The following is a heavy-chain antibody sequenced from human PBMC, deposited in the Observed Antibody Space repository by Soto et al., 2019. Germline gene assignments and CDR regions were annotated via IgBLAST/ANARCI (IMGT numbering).Heavy chain of an antibody. J-gene: IGHJ6*02. V-gene: IGHV1-2*02. CDR2: XXXXXXXX. CDR1: GYTFTGYY. CDR3: ARDQGWMYYDFWSGYYGMDV. D-gene: IGHD3-3*01. Sequence: AKVSSKASGYTFTGYYTHSVRQAPGXGLGXXXXXXXXXXXXXXXXXXXGRVTMTRDTSISTAYMELSRLRSDDTAVYYCARDQGWMYYDFWSGYYGMDVWGQGTTVTVS.